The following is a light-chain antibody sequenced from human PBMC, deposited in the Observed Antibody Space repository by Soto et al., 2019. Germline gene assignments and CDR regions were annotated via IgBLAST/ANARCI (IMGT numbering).Light chain of an antibody. CDR2: DAS. J-gene: IGKJ4*01. V-gene: IGKV1-13*02. Sequence: AIQLTQSPSSLSASVGDRVTITCRASQGISSALAWYQQKPGKAPKLLIYDASSLESGVPSRFSGSGSGTDFTLTISSLQAEDVAVYYCQQYYSKPLTFGGGTKVEIK. CDR3: QQYYSKPLT. CDR1: QGISSA.